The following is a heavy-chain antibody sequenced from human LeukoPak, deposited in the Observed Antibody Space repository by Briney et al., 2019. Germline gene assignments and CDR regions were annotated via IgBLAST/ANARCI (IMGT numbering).Heavy chain of an antibody. V-gene: IGHV1-2*02. D-gene: IGHD6-19*01. CDR2: INPNSGGT. CDR1: GYTFTGYY. J-gene: IGHJ6*03. Sequence: ASVKVSCKASGYTFTGYYMHWVRQAPGQGLEWMGWINPNSGGTNYAQKFQGRVTMTRDTSISTAYMELSRLRSDDTAVYYCARDSSSGWYVYYYYYMDVWGKGTTVTVSS. CDR3: ARDSSSGWYVYYYYYMDV.